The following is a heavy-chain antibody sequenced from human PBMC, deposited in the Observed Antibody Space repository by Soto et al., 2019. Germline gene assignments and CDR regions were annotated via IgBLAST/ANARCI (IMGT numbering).Heavy chain of an antibody. Sequence: ASVKVSCKVSGYTLTELSMHWERQAPGKGVEWMGGFDPEDGETIYAQKFQCRVTMTEDTSTDTAYMELSSLRSEDTAVYYCATVPLVRSIAVAGTQWFDAWGQGTLVTVPS. J-gene: IGHJ5*02. CDR1: GYTLTELS. V-gene: IGHV1-24*01. D-gene: IGHD6-19*01. CDR3: ATVPLVRSIAVAGTQWFDA. CDR2: FDPEDGET.